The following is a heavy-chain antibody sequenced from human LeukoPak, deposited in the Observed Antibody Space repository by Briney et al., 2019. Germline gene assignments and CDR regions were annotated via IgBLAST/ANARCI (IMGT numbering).Heavy chain of an antibody. Sequence: GGSLRLSCTASGFTFNSYWMTWVRQAPGKGLEWVANIRHDGSARYYGDSVKGRFTISRDDAKNSLFLQMNSLRGDDTALYHCARDNSGFNYWGQGTMVTVSS. J-gene: IGHJ4*02. V-gene: IGHV3-7*01. CDR1: GFTFNSYW. CDR2: IRHDGSAR. D-gene: IGHD6-19*01. CDR3: ARDNSGFNY.